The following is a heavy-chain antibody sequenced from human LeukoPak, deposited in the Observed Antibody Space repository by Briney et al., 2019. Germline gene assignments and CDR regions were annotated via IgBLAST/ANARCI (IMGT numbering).Heavy chain of an antibody. Sequence: GGSLRLSCAASGFPFSSYWMHWVRQAPGKGLVWVSRITTDGSNTTYAASVKGRFTISRDNAKNTVYLQMNSLRVDDTAVYYCAREGAYGSGTYGAGDCWGQGILVTVSS. D-gene: IGHD3-10*01. J-gene: IGHJ4*02. CDR2: ITTDGSNT. CDR3: AREGAYGSGTYGAGDC. CDR1: GFPFSSYW. V-gene: IGHV3-74*01.